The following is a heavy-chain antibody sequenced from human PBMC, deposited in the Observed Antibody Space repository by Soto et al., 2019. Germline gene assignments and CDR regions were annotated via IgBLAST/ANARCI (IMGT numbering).Heavy chain of an antibody. V-gene: IGHV3-23*01. CDR1: GFTFSSYA. CDR3: AKDMLRYFDGSFSDYYSGMDV. CDR2: ISGSGGST. D-gene: IGHD3-9*01. Sequence: GGSLRLSCAASGFTFSSYAMSWVRQAPGKGLEWVSAISGSGGSTYYADSVKGRFTISRDNSKNTLYLQMNSLRAEDTAVYYCAKDMLRYFDGSFSDYYSGMDVWGQGTTVTVSS. J-gene: IGHJ6*02.